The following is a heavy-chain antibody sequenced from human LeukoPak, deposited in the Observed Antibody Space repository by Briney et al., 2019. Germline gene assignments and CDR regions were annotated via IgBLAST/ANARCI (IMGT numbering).Heavy chain of an antibody. Sequence: GGSLRLSCAASGFTFNNYWIHWVRQVPGKGLVWVSRINNDGSSASYVDSVKGRFTISRDNSKNTLSLQMSSLRAEDTATYYCTKNVPGRAIDYWGQGTLVTVSS. CDR1: GFTFNNYW. CDR3: TKNVPGRAIDY. D-gene: IGHD2-15*01. V-gene: IGHV3-74*01. CDR2: INNDGSSA. J-gene: IGHJ4*02.